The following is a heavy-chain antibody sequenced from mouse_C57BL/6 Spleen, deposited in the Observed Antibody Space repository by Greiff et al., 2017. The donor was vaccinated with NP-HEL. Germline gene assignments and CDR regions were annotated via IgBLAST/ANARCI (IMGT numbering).Heavy chain of an antibody. CDR1: GFTFSDYG. Sequence: EVQRVESGGGLVKPGGSLKLSCAASGFTFSDYGMHWVRQAPEKGLEWVAYISSGSSTIYYADTVKGRFTIARDNAKNTLFLQMTSRRSEDTAMYYCERLHYYGSSYGYFDVWGTGTTVTVSS. D-gene: IGHD1-1*01. V-gene: IGHV5-17*01. CDR3: ERLHYYGSSYGYFDV. CDR2: ISSGSSTI. J-gene: IGHJ1*03.